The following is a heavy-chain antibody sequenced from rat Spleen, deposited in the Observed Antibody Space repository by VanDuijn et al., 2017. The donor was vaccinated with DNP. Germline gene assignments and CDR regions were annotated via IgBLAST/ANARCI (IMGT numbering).Heavy chain of an antibody. D-gene: IGHD1-11*01. Sequence: EVQLVESGGNLVQPGRSLKLSCVASGFTFSNYGMAWVRQAPKKGLEWVASISASGGSTSYRDSVKGRFTISRDNAKSTLYLQMDSLRSEDTATYYCTTDFERGYWGQGVMVTVSS. CDR3: TTDFERGY. CDR1: GFTFSNYG. J-gene: IGHJ2*01. CDR2: ISASGGST. V-gene: IGHV5-27*01.